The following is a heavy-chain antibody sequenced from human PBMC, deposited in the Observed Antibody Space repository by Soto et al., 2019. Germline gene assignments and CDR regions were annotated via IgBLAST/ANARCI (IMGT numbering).Heavy chain of an antibody. J-gene: IGHJ5*02. CDR3: AREGSLKPFSS. CDR2: ISGTGVYI. CDR1: GFTFSNYN. V-gene: IGHV3-21*01. Sequence: PGGSLRLSCVASGFTFSNYNMNWVRQAPGKGLEWVSHISGTGVYIHYADAVKGRFTISRDNAKSSVYLQMNMLRAEDTAVYYCAREGSLKPFSSWGQGALVTVSS.